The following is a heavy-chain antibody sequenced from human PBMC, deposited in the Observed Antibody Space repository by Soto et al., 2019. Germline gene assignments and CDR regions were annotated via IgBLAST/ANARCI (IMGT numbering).Heavy chain of an antibody. D-gene: IGHD6-25*01. Sequence: SETLSLTCAVSGASITHYYWNWIRQSPGKGLEWIVSFSSTGSTVYNPSLGSRVTISLDTSKNQFSLTLNSVTAADTAVYYCARGGCSPYHKDEFDFWSQGTLDTVSS. CDR1: GASITHYY. CDR2: FSSTGST. J-gene: IGHJ4*02. V-gene: IGHV4-59*01. CDR3: ARGGCSPYHKDEFDF.